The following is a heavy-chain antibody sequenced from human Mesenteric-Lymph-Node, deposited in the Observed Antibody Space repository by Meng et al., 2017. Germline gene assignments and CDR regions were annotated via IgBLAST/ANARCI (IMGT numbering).Heavy chain of an antibody. CDR3: ARSYCSGGTCYHLDH. V-gene: IGHV3-30-3*01. CDR2: ISYDGNNK. CDR1: GFTFSNYA. D-gene: IGHD2-15*01. Sequence: QVQLVESGGGVVQPGKSLRLSCADSGFTFSNYAMPWVRQAPGQGLEWVAVISYDGNNKYYADSVKGRFSISRDNSKNTLFLQMNSLRAEDTAVYYCARSYCSGGTCYHLDHWGQGTLVTVSS. J-gene: IGHJ4*02.